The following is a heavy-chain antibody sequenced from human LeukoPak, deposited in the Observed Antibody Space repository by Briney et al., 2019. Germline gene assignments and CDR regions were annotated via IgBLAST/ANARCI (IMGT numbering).Heavy chain of an antibody. J-gene: IGHJ4*02. D-gene: IGHD6-19*01. CDR3: AKKGTSPVAGSNAY. CDR2: ISGSGGST. Sequence: GGSLRLSCAASGFTFSSYAMSWVRQAPGKGLEWVSAISGSGGSTYYADSVKGRFTISRDNSKNTLYLQMNSLRAEDTAVYYCAKKGTSPVAGSNAYWGQGTLVTVSS. V-gene: IGHV3-23*01. CDR1: GFTFSSYA.